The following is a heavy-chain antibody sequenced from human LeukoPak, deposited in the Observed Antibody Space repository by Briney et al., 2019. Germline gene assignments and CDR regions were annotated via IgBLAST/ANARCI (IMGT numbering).Heavy chain of an antibody. Sequence: GGSLRLSCAASGFTFSSYAMSWVRQAPGKGLEWVSAISGSGGSTYYADSVKGRYTISRDNSKNTLYLQMNSLRAEDTAVYYCAKGNYDSSGYCFDYWGQGTLVTVSS. CDR3: AKGNYDSSGYCFDY. V-gene: IGHV3-23*01. CDR1: GFTFSSYA. CDR2: ISGSGGST. J-gene: IGHJ4*02. D-gene: IGHD3-22*01.